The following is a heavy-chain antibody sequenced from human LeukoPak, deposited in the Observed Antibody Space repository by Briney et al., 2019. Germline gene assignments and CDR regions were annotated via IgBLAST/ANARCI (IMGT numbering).Heavy chain of an antibody. CDR3: ARDTCSSTSCYVRWFDP. J-gene: IGHJ5*02. V-gene: IGHV4-31*03. D-gene: IGHD2-2*01. CDR1: GGSISSGGYY. Sequence: SETLSPTCTVSGGSISSGGYYWSWIRQHPGKGLEWIGYIYYSGSTYYNPSLKSRVTISVDTSKNQFSLKLSSVTAADTAVYYCARDTCSSTSCYVRWFDPWGQGTLVTVSS. CDR2: IYYSGST.